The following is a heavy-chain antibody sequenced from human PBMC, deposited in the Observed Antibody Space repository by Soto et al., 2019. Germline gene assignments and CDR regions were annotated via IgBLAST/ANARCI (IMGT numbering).Heavy chain of an antibody. CDR2: IYSGGST. CDR1: GFTVSSNY. D-gene: IGHD5-12*01. J-gene: IGHJ6*02. V-gene: IGHV3-53*01. Sequence: HPGGSLRLSCAASGFTVSSNYMSWVRQAPGKGLEWVSVIYSGGSTYYADSVKGRFTISRDNSKNTLYLQMNSLRAEDTAVYYCARDSRVQLYSGYYYYYGMDVWGQGTTVTVSS. CDR3: ARDSRVQLYSGYYYYYGMDV.